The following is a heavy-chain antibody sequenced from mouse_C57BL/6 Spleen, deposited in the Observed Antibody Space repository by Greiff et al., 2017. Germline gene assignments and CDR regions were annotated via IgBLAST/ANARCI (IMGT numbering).Heavy chain of an antibody. Sequence: EVQLVESGGGLVKPGGSLKLSCAASGFIFSDYGMHWVRQAPEKGLEWVAYISSGSRTIYYADKVKGRFTISRDNAKNTLLLPMTSLRSKDTAMYYFASRYYDYGGAAFFFAYWGQGTLVTVSA. CDR2: ISSGSRTI. J-gene: IGHJ3*01. CDR1: GFIFSDYG. V-gene: IGHV5-17*01. CDR3: ASRYYDYGGAAFFFAY. D-gene: IGHD2-4*01.